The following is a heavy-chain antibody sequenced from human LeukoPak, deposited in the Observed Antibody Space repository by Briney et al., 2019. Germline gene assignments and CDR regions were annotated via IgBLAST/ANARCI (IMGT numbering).Heavy chain of an antibody. D-gene: IGHD5-24*01. J-gene: IGHJ4*02. CDR2: VYTSGST. V-gene: IGHV4-61*02. Sequence: PSQTLSLTCTVSGDSISSGGYYWSWIRQPAGKGLEWIGRVYTSGSTYYNPSLKSRVTISVDKSKNQFSLKLSSVTAADTAVYYCANGGWRDAYNLGPYWGQGTLVTVSS. CDR3: ANGGWRDAYNLGPY. CDR1: GDSISSGGYY.